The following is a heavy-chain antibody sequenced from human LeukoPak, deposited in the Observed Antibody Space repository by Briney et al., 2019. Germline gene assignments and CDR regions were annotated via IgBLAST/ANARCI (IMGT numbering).Heavy chain of an antibody. Sequence: SVKVSCKASGFTFTSSAMQWVRQARGQRLEWIGWIVVGSGNTNYAQKFRERVTITRDMSTSTAYMELSSLRSEDTAVYYCAAVAGHNPDDAFDIWGQGTMVTVSS. CDR1: GFTFTSSA. CDR2: IVVGSGNT. D-gene: IGHD6-19*01. V-gene: IGHV1-58*02. J-gene: IGHJ3*02. CDR3: AAVAGHNPDDAFDI.